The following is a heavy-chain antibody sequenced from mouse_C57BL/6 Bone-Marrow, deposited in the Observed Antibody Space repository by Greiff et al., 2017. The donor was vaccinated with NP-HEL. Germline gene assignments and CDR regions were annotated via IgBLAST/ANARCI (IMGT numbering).Heavy chain of an antibody. J-gene: IGHJ2*01. CDR2: ISDGGSYT. Sequence: EVKLQESGGGLVKPGGSLKLSCAASGFTFSSYAMSWVRQTPEKRLEWVATISDGGSYTYYPDNVKGRFTISRDNAKNNLYLQMSHLKSEDTAMYYCARADYWGQGTTLTVSS. V-gene: IGHV5-4*03. CDR3: ARADY. CDR1: GFTFSSYA.